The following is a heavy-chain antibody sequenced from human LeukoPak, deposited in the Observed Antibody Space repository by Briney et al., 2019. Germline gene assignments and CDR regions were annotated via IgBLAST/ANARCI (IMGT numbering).Heavy chain of an antibody. CDR1: GFTFSSYW. V-gene: IGHV3-7*03. D-gene: IGHD2-15*01. Sequence: PGGSLRLSCAASGFTFSSYWMSWGRQAPGKGLGWVANIKQDGSEKYYVDSVKGRFTISRDNAKNSLYLQMNSLRAEDTAVYYCARDALRYCSGGSCYSEYSDYWGQGTLVTVSS. CDR2: IKQDGSEK. CDR3: ARDALRYCSGGSCYSEYSDY. J-gene: IGHJ4*02.